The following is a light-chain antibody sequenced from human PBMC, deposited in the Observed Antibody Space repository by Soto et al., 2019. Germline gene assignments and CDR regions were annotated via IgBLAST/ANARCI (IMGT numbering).Light chain of an antibody. CDR2: EVT. CDR3: NSYTNSSAVV. J-gene: IGLJ2*01. CDR1: RDDIGAYDY. V-gene: IGLV2-14*01. Sequence: QSALTQPASVSWSPGQSITISCAGTRDDIGAYDYVSWYQQHPGNAPKLLVYEVTNRPSGVSDRFSGSKSGNTASLTISGLQAEDEADYYCNSYTNSSAVVFGGGTKGTVL.